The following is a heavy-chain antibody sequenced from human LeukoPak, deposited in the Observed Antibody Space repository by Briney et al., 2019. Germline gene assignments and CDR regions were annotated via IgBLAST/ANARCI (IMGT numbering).Heavy chain of an antibody. CDR1: GGSISSYY. J-gene: IGHJ1*01. V-gene: IGHV4-59*08. D-gene: IGHD6-19*01. Sequence: SETLSLTCTVSGGSISSYYWSWIRQPPGKGLEWIGYIYYSGSTNYNPSLKSRVTISVDTSKNQFSLKLSSVTAADTAVYYCARHSEQWLPIYQHWGQGTLVTVSS. CDR2: IYYSGST. CDR3: ARHSEQWLPIYQH.